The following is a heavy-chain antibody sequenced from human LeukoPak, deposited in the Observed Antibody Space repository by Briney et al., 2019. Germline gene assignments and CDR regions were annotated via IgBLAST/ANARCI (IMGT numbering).Heavy chain of an antibody. D-gene: IGHD3-10*01. CDR2: NNPNSGGT. Sequence: ASVKVSCKASGYTFTGYYMHWVRQAPGQGLEWMGWNNPNSGGTNYAQKFQGRVTMTRDTSISTAYMELSRLRSDDTAVYYCAILGGVRGTKRAFDIWGQGTMVTVSS. CDR3: AILGGVRGTKRAFDI. V-gene: IGHV1-2*02. CDR1: GYTFTGYY. J-gene: IGHJ3*02.